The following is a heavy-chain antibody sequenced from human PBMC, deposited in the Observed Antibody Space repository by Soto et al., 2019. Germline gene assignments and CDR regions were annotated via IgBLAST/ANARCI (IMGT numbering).Heavy chain of an antibody. V-gene: IGHV1-18*01. J-gene: IGHJ5*02. CDR3: ARDLIAVRPGWFDP. CDR2: ISAYNVNT. Sequence: QVQLVQSGAEVKKPGASVKVSCKASGYTFTTYGISWVRQAPGQGLEWMGWISAYNVNTKYVQRLQGRVTMTTDTSTSTAYMELRSLRSDDTAVYYCARDLIAVRPGWFDPWGQGTLVTVSS. D-gene: IGHD6-6*01. CDR1: GYTFTTYG.